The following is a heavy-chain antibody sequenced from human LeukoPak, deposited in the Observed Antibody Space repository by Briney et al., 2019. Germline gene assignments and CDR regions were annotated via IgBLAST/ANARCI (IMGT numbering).Heavy chain of an antibody. Sequence: ASVKVSCKASGYTFTSYAMNWVRQAPGQGLEWMGWINTNTGNPTYAQGLTGRFVFSLDTSVSTAYLQISSLKAEDTAVYYCARVYSSGWYYYYYMDVWGKGTTVTVSS. J-gene: IGHJ6*03. CDR1: GYTFTSYA. CDR2: INTNTGNP. CDR3: ARVYSSGWYYYYYMDV. V-gene: IGHV7-4-1*02. D-gene: IGHD6-19*01.